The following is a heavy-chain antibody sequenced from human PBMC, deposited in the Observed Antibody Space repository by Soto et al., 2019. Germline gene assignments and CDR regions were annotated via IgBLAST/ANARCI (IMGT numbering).Heavy chain of an antibody. Sequence: QVQLVQSGAEVKKPGASVKVSCKASGYTLTTYSMHWVRQAPGQRLEWMGWMNPLNGDTKYSQRFQGRLTIIRHTSASTAYMEWSSLRSEDTAIYYCARGNSGAFGIWGQGTMVTVSS. J-gene: IGHJ3*02. D-gene: IGHD6-19*01. CDR2: MNPLNGDT. CDR3: ARGNSGAFGI. CDR1: GYTLTTYS. V-gene: IGHV1-3*01.